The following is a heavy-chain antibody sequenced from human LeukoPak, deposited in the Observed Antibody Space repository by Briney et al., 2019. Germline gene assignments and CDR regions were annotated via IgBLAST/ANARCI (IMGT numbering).Heavy chain of an antibody. CDR2: INPNSGGT. J-gene: IGHJ3*02. CDR1: GYTFTGYY. D-gene: IGHD3-10*01. Sequence: ASVTVSCKASGYTFTGYYMHWVRPAPGQGLDWMGRINPNSGGTNYAQKFQGRVTMTRDTSISTAYMELSRLRSDDTAVDYCARDLTMVRGVIVTWAGSDDAFDIWGQGTMVTVSS. V-gene: IGHV1-2*06. CDR3: ARDLTMVRGVIVTWAGSDDAFDI.